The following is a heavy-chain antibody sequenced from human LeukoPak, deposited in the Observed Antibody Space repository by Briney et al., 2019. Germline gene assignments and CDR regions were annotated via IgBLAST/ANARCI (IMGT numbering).Heavy chain of an antibody. V-gene: IGHV3-21*01. Sequence: PGGSLRLSCGASGFTFSSYSMNWVRQAPGKGLEWVSSISSSSSYIYYADSVKGRFTISRDNAKNSLYLQMNSLRAEDTAVYYCARFIGSGSRRYGMDVWGQGTTVTVSS. CDR1: GFTFSSYS. CDR2: ISSSSSYI. D-gene: IGHD3-10*01. J-gene: IGHJ6*02. CDR3: ARFIGSGSRRYGMDV.